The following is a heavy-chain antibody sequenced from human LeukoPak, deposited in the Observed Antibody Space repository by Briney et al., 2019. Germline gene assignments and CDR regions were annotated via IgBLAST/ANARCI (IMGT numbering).Heavy chain of an antibody. Sequence: GRSLRLSCAPSRFTLSSYATHWVRPAPGRGLEWVAVISYDGSNKYYADSVKGRFTISRDNCKNTLYLQMNSLRAEDTAVYYCARDRNYGAGSDYWGQGTLVTVSS. CDR1: RFTLSSYA. CDR2: ISYDGSNK. D-gene: IGHD3-10*01. CDR3: ARDRNYGAGSDY. J-gene: IGHJ4*02. V-gene: IGHV3-30-3*01.